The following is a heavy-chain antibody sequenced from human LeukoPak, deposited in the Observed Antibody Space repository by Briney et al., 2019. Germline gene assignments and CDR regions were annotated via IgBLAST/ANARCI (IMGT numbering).Heavy chain of an antibody. Sequence: GGSLRLSCAGSDFSFITYAMSWVRQAPGKGLEWVSTITGRGDATYYADSMKGRFTISRDNSKNTLYLQMNSLRAEDTAVYYCALEARDGYNYDYWGQGTLVTVSS. CDR3: ALEARDGYNYDY. D-gene: IGHD5-24*01. V-gene: IGHV3-23*01. CDR2: ITGRGDAT. CDR1: DFSFITYA. J-gene: IGHJ4*02.